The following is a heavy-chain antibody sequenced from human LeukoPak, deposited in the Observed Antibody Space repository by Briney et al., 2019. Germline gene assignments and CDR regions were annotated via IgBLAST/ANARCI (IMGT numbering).Heavy chain of an antibody. Sequence: NPGGPLRLSCAASGFTFSSYSMNWVRQAPGKGLEWVSSISSSSSYIYYADSVKGRFTISRDNAKNSLYLQMNSLRAEDTAVYYCARDPHSLGYCSVWGQGTLVTVSS. V-gene: IGHV3-21*01. D-gene: IGHD2-15*01. CDR3: ARDPHSLGYCSV. J-gene: IGHJ1*01. CDR2: ISSSSSYI. CDR1: GFTFSSYS.